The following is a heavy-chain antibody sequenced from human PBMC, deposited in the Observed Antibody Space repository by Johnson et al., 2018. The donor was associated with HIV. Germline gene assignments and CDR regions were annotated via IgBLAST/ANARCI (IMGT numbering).Heavy chain of an antibody. CDR3: AKKEVGFGEAIDAFDI. Sequence: VQLVESGGGLVQPGGSLRLSCAASGFTLRNCAINWGRRAPGKGLEWVSHITRTDLRTFYADSVRGRFNISRDNSKNTLYLQMNSLRAEDTALYYCAKKEVGFGEAIDAFDIWGQGTMVTVSS. CDR2: ITRTDLRT. D-gene: IGHD3-10*01. V-gene: IGHV3-23*04. CDR1: GFTLRNCA. J-gene: IGHJ3*02.